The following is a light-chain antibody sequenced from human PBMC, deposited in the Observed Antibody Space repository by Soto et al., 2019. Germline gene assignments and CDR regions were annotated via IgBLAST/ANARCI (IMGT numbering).Light chain of an antibody. Sequence: QSVLTQPPSVSGAPGQRVTISCTGSSFNFGAGYDVHWYQQNPGKAPKLLIYDVTKRPSGVPDRFSGSKSGNTASLTISGLQSEDEADYYCCSYAVANTLVFGGGTKVTVL. CDR2: DVT. CDR3: CSYAVANTLV. V-gene: IGLV1-40*01. J-gene: IGLJ3*02. CDR1: SFNFGAGYD.